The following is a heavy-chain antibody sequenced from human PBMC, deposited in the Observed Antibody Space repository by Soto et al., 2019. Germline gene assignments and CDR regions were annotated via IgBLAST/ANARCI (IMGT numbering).Heavy chain of an antibody. J-gene: IGHJ4*02. CDR2: IIPIFGTA. CDR3: AREKDGYNYDY. V-gene: IGHV1-69*13. Sequence: SVKISCKASGGTFSSYAISRVRQAPGQGLEWMGGIIPIFGTANYAQKFQGRVTITADESTSTAYMELSSLRSEDTAVYYCAREKDGYNYDYWGQGTLVTVSS. D-gene: IGHD5-12*01. CDR1: GGTFSSYA.